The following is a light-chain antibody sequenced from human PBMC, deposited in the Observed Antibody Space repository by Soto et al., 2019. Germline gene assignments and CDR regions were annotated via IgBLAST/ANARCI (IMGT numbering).Light chain of an antibody. CDR1: QTIVGW. CDR3: QQYNNDSPYT. J-gene: IGKJ2*01. CDR2: DAS. Sequence: DIQMTQSPSTLSASVGDRVTITCRASQTIVGWLAWYQQKPGKAPKLLIYDASSLESGVPSRCSGSGSGTEFTLTITSLQTDDFATYYCQQYNNDSPYTFGQGTKLEIK. V-gene: IGKV1-5*01.